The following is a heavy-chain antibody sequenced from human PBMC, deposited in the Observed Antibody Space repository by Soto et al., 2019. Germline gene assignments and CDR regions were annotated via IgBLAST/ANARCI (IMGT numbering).Heavy chain of an antibody. CDR2: ISGAAGST. J-gene: IGHJ5*02. D-gene: IGHD3-9*01. CDR3: ARSLPLYDATGYYRAPSDP. V-gene: IGHV3-23*01. Sequence: EVQLLESGGGLVQPGGSLRLSCAGSGFTFSSYAMNWVRQAPGKGLEWISGISGAAGSTYTADSVKGRFTISRDNSKNPLYLQMNSLGAEDTAVYYCARSLPLYDATGYYRAPSDPWGQGTLVTVSS. CDR1: GFTFSSYA.